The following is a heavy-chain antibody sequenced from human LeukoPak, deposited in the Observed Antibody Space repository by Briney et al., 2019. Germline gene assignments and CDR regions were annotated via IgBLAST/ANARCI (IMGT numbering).Heavy chain of an antibody. V-gene: IGHV3-48*02. CDR2: IISSGDTS. D-gene: IGHD3-10*01. CDR1: GFTFSGYT. CDR3: ARGTYGSGFDY. J-gene: IGHJ4*02. Sequence: GGSLRLSCAASGFTFSGYTMNWVRQAPGKGLEWVSSIISSGDTSYYTDSVKGRFTISRDNAKNSLYLQTNGLRDEDTAVYYCARGTYGSGFDYWGQGTLVTVSS.